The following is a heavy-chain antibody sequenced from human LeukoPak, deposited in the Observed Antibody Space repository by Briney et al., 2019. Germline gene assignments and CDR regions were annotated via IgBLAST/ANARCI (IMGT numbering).Heavy chain of an antibody. Sequence: GGSLRLSCAASGFTFSRFAMHWVRQAPGKGLEWVAVISYDGSNKYYADSVRGRFTISRDNSKSTLYLQMNSLRAEDTALYYCARGVRMSEDIVVVVAASKDYRGQGTLVTVSS. CDR2: ISYDGSNK. CDR1: GFTFSRFA. J-gene: IGHJ4*02. CDR3: ARGVRMSEDIVVVVAASKDY. D-gene: IGHD2-15*01. V-gene: IGHV3-30*04.